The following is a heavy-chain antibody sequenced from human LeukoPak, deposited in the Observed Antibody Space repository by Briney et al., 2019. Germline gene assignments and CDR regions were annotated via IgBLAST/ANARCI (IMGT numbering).Heavy chain of an antibody. J-gene: IGHJ4*02. CDR2: ISGSSYNT. Sequence: GGSLRLSCAASGFTFSSYAMSWVRQAPGKGLEWVSSISGSSYNTYYANSVKGRFSISRDNSKNTLDLQMNSLRAEDTAVYYCAKDYIGYDQDFDYWGQGTLVTVSS. V-gene: IGHV3-23*01. CDR1: GFTFSSYA. CDR3: AKDYIGYDQDFDY. D-gene: IGHD2-2*01.